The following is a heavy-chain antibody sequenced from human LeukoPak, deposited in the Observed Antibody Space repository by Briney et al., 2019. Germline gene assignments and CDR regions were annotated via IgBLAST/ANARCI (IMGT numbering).Heavy chain of an antibody. CDR1: GGSISSYY. CDR3: ARRRPMITFGGVIVDAFDI. CDR2: IYYSGST. V-gene: IGHV4-59*08. Sequence: SETLSLTCTVSGGSISSYYWSWIRQPPGKGLEWLGYIYYSGSTNYNPSLKSRVTISVGTSKNQFSLKLSSVTAADTAVYYCARRRPMITFGGVIVDAFDIWGQGTMVTVSS. D-gene: IGHD3-16*02. J-gene: IGHJ3*02.